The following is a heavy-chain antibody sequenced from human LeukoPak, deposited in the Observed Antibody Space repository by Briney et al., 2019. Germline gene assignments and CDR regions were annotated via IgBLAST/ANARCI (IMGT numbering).Heavy chain of an antibody. J-gene: IGHJ4*02. CDR1: GYTFTGYY. CDR2: INPNSGGT. V-gene: IGHV1-2*02. Sequence: GASVKVSCKASGYTFTGYYMHWVRQAPGQGLEWMGWINPNSGGTNYVQKFQGRVTMTRDTSISTAYLELTRLRSDDTAVYYCVRGRSVAGQKGALFDYWGQGTLVTVSS. D-gene: IGHD6-19*01. CDR3: VRGRSVAGQKGALFDY.